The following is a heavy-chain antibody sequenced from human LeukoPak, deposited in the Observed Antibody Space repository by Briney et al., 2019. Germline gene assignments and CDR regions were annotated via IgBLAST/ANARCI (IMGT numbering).Heavy chain of an antibody. Sequence: GGSLRLSCAASGFTFSSYSMNWVRQAPGKGLEWVSSISSSSYIYYADSVKGRFTISRDNAKNSLYLQMNSLRAEDTAVYYCARDNLAAAAYYGMDVWGQGTTVTVSS. J-gene: IGHJ6*02. CDR3: ARDNLAAAAYYGMDV. CDR2: ISSSSYI. D-gene: IGHD6-13*01. V-gene: IGHV3-21*01. CDR1: GFTFSSYS.